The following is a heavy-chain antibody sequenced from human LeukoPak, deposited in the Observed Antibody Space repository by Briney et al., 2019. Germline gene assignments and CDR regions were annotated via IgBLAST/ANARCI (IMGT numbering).Heavy chain of an antibody. V-gene: IGHV3-64*01. CDR2: ISGNGGNT. D-gene: IGHD2-21*02. CDR3: ARSPSCGGDCFNYYFDS. Sequence: GGSLRLSCAASGFTFSSHAMHWVRQAPGKGLEYVSAISGNGGNTFYANSVKGRLTISRDNSKNTLYLQMDSLRAEDMAVYYCARSPSCGGDCFNYYFDSWAKGTLVTVSS. CDR1: GFTFSSHA. J-gene: IGHJ4*02.